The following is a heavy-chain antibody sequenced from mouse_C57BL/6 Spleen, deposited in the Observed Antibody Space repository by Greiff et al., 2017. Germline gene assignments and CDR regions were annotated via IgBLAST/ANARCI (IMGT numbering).Heavy chain of an antibody. CDR2: IDPSDSYT. CDR3: ARREEYFDV. V-gene: IGHV1-69*01. J-gene: IGHJ1*03. Sequence: QVQLKQPGAELVMPGASVKLSCKASGYTFTSYWMHWVKQRPGQGLEWIGEIDPSDSYTNYNQKFKGKSTLTVDKSSSTAYMQLSSLTSEDSAVYYCARREEYFDVWGTGTTVTVSS. CDR1: GYTFTSYW.